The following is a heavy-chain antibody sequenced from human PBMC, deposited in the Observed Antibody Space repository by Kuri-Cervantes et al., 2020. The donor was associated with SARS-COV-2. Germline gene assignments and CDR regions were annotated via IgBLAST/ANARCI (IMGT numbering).Heavy chain of an antibody. V-gene: IGHV3-33*01. CDR2: IWYDGSNK. Sequence: GGSLRLSCAASGFTFSSYGMHWVRQAPGKGLEWVAVIWYDGSNKYYADSVKGRFTISRDNSKNTLYLQMNSLRAEDTAVYHCARDNIVVVPAALSQSLKESVEYNWFDPWDQGTLVTVSS. D-gene: IGHD2-2*01. J-gene: IGHJ5*02. CDR1: GFTFSSYG. CDR3: ARDNIVVVPAALSQSLKESVEYNWFDP.